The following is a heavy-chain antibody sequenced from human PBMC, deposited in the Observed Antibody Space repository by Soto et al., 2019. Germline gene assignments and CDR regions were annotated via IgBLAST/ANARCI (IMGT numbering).Heavy chain of an antibody. CDR2: LYSGGTS. D-gene: IGHD3-10*01. V-gene: IGHV3-53*02. J-gene: IGHJ4*02. CDR3: ARGQQVSTIRGVQGFDY. Sequence: EVQLVETGGGLIQPGGSLRLSCAASGFNISSNYMAWVRQAPGKGLEWVSLLYSGGTSYYAASVKGRFTISRDNSKNTLFLQMNRLKTEDTAVYYCARGQQVSTIRGVQGFDYWGQGTLVTVSS. CDR1: GFNISSNY.